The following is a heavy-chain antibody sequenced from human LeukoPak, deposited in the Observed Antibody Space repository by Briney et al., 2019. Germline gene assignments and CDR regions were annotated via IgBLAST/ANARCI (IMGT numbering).Heavy chain of an antibody. J-gene: IGHJ1*01. CDR2: IYDRGIT. CDR3: AGHGHRYSRD. CDR1: GDSVSSGY. D-gene: IGHD2-15*01. Sequence: SETLSLTCTVSGDSVSSGYWNWIRQPPGKGLEWIGYIYDRGITDYSPSLKSRLTISVDTSNNQFSLSLSSVTAADTAVYYCAGHGHRYSRDWGQGILFTVSS. V-gene: IGHV4-59*08.